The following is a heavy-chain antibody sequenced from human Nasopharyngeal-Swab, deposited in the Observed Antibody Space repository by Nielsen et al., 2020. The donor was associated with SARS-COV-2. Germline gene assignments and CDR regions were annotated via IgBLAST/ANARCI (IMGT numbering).Heavy chain of an antibody. CDR2: IKQDGSEK. J-gene: IGHJ6*02. V-gene: IGHV3-7*01. Sequence: GESLKISCAASGFTFSSYWMSWVRQAPGKGLEWVANIKQDGSEKYYVDSVKGRFTISRDNAKNSLYLQMNGLRAEDTAVYYCARAFRFGDYGMDVWGQGTTVTVSS. CDR1: GFTFSSYW. D-gene: IGHD3-10*01. CDR3: ARAFRFGDYGMDV.